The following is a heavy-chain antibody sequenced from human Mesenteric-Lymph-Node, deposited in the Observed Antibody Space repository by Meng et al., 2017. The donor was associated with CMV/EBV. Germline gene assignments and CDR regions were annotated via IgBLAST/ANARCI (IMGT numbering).Heavy chain of an antibody. J-gene: IGHJ6*02. CDR2: IYYSGST. CDR1: GGSISSYY. Sequence: ESLKISCTVSGGSISSYYWTWIRQPPGKGLEWIGYIYYSGSTNYNPSLKSRVTISVDTSKNQFSLKLSSVTAADTAVYYCARYLDYYYGMDVWGQGTTVTVSS. V-gene: IGHV4-59*01. CDR3: ARYLDYYYGMDV.